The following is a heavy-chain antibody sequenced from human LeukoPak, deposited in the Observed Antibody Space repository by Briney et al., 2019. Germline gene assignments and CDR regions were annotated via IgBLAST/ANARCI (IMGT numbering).Heavy chain of an antibody. D-gene: IGHD2-15*01. V-gene: IGHV5-51*01. CDR3: ASGRFCNGGSCYDS. CDR1: GYRFTSYW. J-gene: IGHJ5*01. Sequence: GESLKISCKGSGYRFTSYWIGWVRQMPGKGLEWMGIILPADSDTRYSPSFEGQVTISADKSISTAYVQWSTLKASDTAIYYCASGRFCNGGSCYDSWGQGTLVTVSS. CDR2: ILPADSDT.